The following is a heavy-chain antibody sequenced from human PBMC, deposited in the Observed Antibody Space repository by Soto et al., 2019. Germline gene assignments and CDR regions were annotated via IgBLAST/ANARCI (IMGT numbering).Heavy chain of an antibody. CDR2: IWYDGSNK. CDR1: GFTFSSYG. Sequence: QVQLVESGGGVVQPGRYLRLSCAASGFTFSSYGMHWVRQAPGKGLEWVAVIWYDGSNKYYADSVKGRFTISRDNSKNTLYLQMNSLRAEDTAVYYCARGITGTTDYFDYWGQGTLVTVSS. V-gene: IGHV3-33*01. CDR3: ARGITGTTDYFDY. J-gene: IGHJ4*02. D-gene: IGHD1-20*01.